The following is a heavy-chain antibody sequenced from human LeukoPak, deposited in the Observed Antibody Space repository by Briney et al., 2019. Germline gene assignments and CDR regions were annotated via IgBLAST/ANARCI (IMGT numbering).Heavy chain of an antibody. Sequence: GESLKISCKASGYRFTCYWIGWVRQFPGKGLEWMGIIFPAGSDTTYSPSFEGQVTISVDKSNNTAYLQWTSLKASDSAVYYCARHEYSFGMYYFHYWAQGTLVTVSS. V-gene: IGHV5-51*01. CDR1: GYRFTCYW. D-gene: IGHD5-12*01. CDR3: ARHEYSFGMYYFHY. CDR2: IFPAGSDT. J-gene: IGHJ4*02.